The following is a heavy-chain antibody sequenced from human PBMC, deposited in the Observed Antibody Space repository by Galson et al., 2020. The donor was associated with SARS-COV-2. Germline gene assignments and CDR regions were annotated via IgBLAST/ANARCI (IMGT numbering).Heavy chain of an antibody. D-gene: IGHD3-3*01. V-gene: IGHV4-31*03. CDR3: ARVTYYDFWSGYYTPDYFDY. CDR1: GGSISSGGYY. Sequence: SETLSLTCTVSGGSISSGGYYWSWIRQHPGKGLEWIGYIYYSGSTYYNPSLKSRVTISVDTSKNQFSLKLSSVTAADTAVYYCARVTYYDFWSGYYTPDYFDYWGQGTLVTVSS. J-gene: IGHJ4*02. CDR2: IYYSGST.